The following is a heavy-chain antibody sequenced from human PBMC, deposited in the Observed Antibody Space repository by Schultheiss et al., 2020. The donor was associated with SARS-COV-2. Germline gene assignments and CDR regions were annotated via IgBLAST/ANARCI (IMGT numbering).Heavy chain of an antibody. CDR3: ARGGVVTGTSH. CDR1: GGSISSYY. V-gene: IGHV4-59*12. Sequence: SETLSLTCTVSGGSISSYYWSWIRQPPGKGLEWIGSIYHSGSTYYNPSLKSRVTISVDKSKNQFSLKLSSVTAADTAVYYCARGGVVTGTSHWGQGTLVTVSS. D-gene: IGHD1-20*01. J-gene: IGHJ4*02. CDR2: IYHSGST.